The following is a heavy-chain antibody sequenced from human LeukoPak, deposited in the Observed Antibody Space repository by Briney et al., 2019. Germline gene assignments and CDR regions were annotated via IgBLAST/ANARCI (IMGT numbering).Heavy chain of an antibody. D-gene: IGHD6-19*01. CDR3: ARGEGTLAGRRWPYYFYYYMDV. CDR1: GGSFSDYY. V-gene: IGHV4-34*01. Sequence: PSETLSLTCVVYGGSFSDYYWSWVRQPPGKGLEWIGEINHSGTTKYNPSLKSPLTISIHTSNNQFSLNLNSVTAADTALYYCARGEGTLAGRRWPYYFYYYMDVWGKGTTVTISS. CDR2: INHSGTT. J-gene: IGHJ6*03.